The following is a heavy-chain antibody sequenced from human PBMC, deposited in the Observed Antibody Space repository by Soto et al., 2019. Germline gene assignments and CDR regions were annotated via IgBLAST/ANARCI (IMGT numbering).Heavy chain of an antibody. J-gene: IGHJ4*02. CDR1: GYTFTNSG. V-gene: IGHV1-18*01. CDR3: ATRSPAFDY. Sequence: ASVKVSCKASGYTFTNSGISWVRQAPGQGLEWMGWISTSKGNTNYAQKFQGRVTMTTDTSTSTAYMELRSLRSDDTAVYYCATRSPAFDYWGQGTLVTVSS. CDR2: ISTSKGNT.